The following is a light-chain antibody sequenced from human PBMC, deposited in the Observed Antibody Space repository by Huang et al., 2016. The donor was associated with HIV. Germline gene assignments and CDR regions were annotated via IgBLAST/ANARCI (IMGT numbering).Light chain of an antibody. J-gene: IGKJ3*01. CDR1: QDIGSY. Sequence: IQLTQSPSSLSASVGDRVTITCRASQDIGSYLAWYQQKPGKAPNLRIYAASTLESGVPSRFIGSGSGTDFTLTINNLQPEEFATYYCLQLNSYPGAFGPGTNVDV. V-gene: IGKV1-9*01. CDR2: AAS. CDR3: LQLNSYPGA.